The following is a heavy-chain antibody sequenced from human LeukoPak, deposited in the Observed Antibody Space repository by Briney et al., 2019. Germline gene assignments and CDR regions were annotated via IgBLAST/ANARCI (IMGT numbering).Heavy chain of an antibody. CDR2: ISYDGSNK. V-gene: IGHV3-30-3*01. CDR1: GFTFSSYA. Sequence: GRSLRLSCAASGFTFSSYAMHWVRQAPGKGLEWVADISYDGSNKYYADSVKGRFTISRDNFKNTLYLQMNSLRAADTAVYYCATGAGYSSGWYDYWGQGTLVTVSS. D-gene: IGHD6-19*01. J-gene: IGHJ4*02. CDR3: ATGAGYSSGWYDY.